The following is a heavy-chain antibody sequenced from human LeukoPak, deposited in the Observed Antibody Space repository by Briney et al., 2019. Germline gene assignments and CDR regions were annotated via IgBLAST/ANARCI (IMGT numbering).Heavy chain of an antibody. V-gene: IGHV5-51*01. Sequence: GESLKISCKGSGYSFTSYWIGWVRPVPGKGLEWMGIIYPGDSDTRYSPSFQGQVTISADKSISTAYLQWSSLKASDTAMYYCARLNEGYCSGGSCYRGLFDYWGQGTLVTVSS. CDR1: GYSFTSYW. J-gene: IGHJ4*02. D-gene: IGHD2-15*01. CDR3: ARLNEGYCSGGSCYRGLFDY. CDR2: IYPGDSDT.